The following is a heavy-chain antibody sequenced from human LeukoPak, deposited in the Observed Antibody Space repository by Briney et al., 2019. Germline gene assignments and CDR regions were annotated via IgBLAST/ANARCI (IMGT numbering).Heavy chain of an antibody. J-gene: IGHJ6*02. CDR3: ARESIAVAGTLDYYYGMDV. D-gene: IGHD6-19*01. CDR1: GYTFTSYY. Sequence: ASVKVSCKASGYTFTSYYMHWVRQAPGQGLEWMGIINPSGGSTSYAQKFQGRVTMTRDTSTSTVYMELSSLRSEDTAVYYCARESIAVAGTLDYYYGMDVWGQGTTVTVSS. CDR2: INPSGGST. V-gene: IGHV1-46*01.